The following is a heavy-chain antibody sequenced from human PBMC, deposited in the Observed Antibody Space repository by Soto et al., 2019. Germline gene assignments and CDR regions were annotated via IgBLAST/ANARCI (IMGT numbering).Heavy chain of an antibody. Sequence: QVQLVQSGAEVKKPGSSLRVSCKASRDTFNFYTINWVRQAPGLGLEWLGRIIPYLSVSNYAQKFQGRVTITADKSTSTAYMEVRSLRSEDTAMYYCATSFGSGYRAFDYWGQGALVTVSS. CDR3: ATSFGSGYRAFDY. CDR1: RDTFNFYT. V-gene: IGHV1-69*02. D-gene: IGHD3-10*01. J-gene: IGHJ4*02. CDR2: IIPYLSVS.